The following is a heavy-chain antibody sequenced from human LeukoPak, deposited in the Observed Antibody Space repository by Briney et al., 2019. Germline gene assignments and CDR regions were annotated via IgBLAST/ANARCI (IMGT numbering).Heavy chain of an antibody. Sequence: QLGGSLRLSCAASGFTFSSYAMHWVRQAPGKGLKWVAVISYDGSNKYYADSVKGRFTISRDNSKNTLYLQMNSLRAEDTAVYYCARGVRYFDWLFSMSGDHWGQGTLVTVSS. CDR3: ARGVRYFDWLFSMSGDH. V-gene: IGHV3-30-3*01. CDR1: GFTFSSYA. J-gene: IGHJ4*02. CDR2: ISYDGSNK. D-gene: IGHD3-9*01.